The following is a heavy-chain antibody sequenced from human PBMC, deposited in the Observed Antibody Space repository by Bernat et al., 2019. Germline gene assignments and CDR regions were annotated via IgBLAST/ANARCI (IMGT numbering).Heavy chain of an antibody. CDR2: VYYSGST. V-gene: IGHV4-39*01. J-gene: IGHJ5*02. Sequence: QLQLQESGPGLVKPSETLSLTCTVSGGSVSSSTYYWGWIRQPPGMGLEWIGSVYYSGSTYYNPSLKSRVTISIDTSKNQFSLRLSSVTAADTAVYYCARHRLSQAMTMPYRFDPWGQGNLVIVSS. CDR3: ARHRLSQAMTMPYRFDP. CDR1: GGSVSSSTYY. D-gene: IGHD4/OR15-4a*01.